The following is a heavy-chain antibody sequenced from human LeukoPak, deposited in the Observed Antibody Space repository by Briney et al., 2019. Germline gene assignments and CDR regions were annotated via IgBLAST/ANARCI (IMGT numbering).Heavy chain of an antibody. J-gene: IGHJ4*02. V-gene: IGHV4-34*01. CDR2: INHSGST. D-gene: IGHD3-3*01. CDR3: ARGLGDFWSAKAVSLDY. Sequence: TLSLTCAVYGGSFSGYYWSWIRQPPGKGLEWIGEINHSGSTNYNPSLKSRVTISVDTSKNQFSLKLSSVTAADTAVYYCARGLGDFWSAKAVSLDYWGQGTLVTVSS. CDR1: GGSFSGYY.